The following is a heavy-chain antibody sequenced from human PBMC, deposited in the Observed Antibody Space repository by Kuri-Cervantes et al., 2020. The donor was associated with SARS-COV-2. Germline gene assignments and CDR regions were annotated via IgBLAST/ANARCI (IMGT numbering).Heavy chain of an antibody. J-gene: IGHJ5*02. Sequence: GSLRLSCTVSGGSISSYYWSWIRQPAGRRLEWLGRIYSDGATNYNPSLQNQVTMSVDTSKNQFSLNLTSVTAADTAIYYCARERSLGTKIVVVVIDHWGQGNPVTVSS. D-gene: IGHD3-22*01. CDR2: IYSDGAT. CDR3: ARERSLGTKIVVVVIDH. V-gene: IGHV4-4*07. CDR1: GGSISSYY.